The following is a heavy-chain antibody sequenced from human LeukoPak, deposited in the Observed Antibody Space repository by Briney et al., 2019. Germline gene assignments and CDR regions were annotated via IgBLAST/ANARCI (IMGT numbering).Heavy chain of an antibody. CDR1: GGTFSSYA. D-gene: IGHD3-22*01. CDR3: AREDSIRTYSRFDY. Sequence: SVKVSCKASGGTFSSYAISWVRQAPGQGLEWTGGIIPIFGTANYAQKFQGRVTITADESTSTAYMELSSLRSEDTAVYYCAREDSIRTYSRFDYWGQGTLVTVSS. V-gene: IGHV1-69*13. J-gene: IGHJ4*02. CDR2: IIPIFGTA.